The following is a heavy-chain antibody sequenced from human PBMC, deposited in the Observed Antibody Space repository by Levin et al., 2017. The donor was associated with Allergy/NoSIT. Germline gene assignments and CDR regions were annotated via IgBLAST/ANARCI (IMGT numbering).Heavy chain of an antibody. V-gene: IGHV3-74*01. J-gene: IGHJ3*01. D-gene: IGHD6-13*01. CDR1: GFTFSSYW. Sequence: GESLKISCAASGFTFSSYWIHWVRQAPGKGLVWVSRIKSDGSSTSYADSVKGRFTISRDNAKNTLFLQMNSLRAEDTAVYYCARVDAMYSREDAFDFWGQGTMVTVSS. CDR3: ARVDAMYSREDAFDF. CDR2: IKSDGSST.